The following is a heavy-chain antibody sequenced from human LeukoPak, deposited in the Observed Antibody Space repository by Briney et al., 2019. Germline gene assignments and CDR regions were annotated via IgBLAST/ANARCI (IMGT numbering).Heavy chain of an antibody. CDR1: GGSISGYY. CDR2: IYHSGST. J-gene: IGHJ5*02. V-gene: IGHV4-59*01. CDR3: ARAYNWFDP. Sequence: SETLSLTCTVSGGSISGYYWSWIRQPPGKGLEWIGYIYHSGSTNYNPSLKSRVTISVDMSKNHFSLKLSSVTAADTAVYYCARAYNWFDPWGQGTLVTVSS.